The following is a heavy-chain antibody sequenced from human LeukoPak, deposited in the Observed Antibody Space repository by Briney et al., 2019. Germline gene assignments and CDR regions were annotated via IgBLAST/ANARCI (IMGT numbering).Heavy chain of an antibody. CDR3: AKDPIAVAGNPHDY. CDR2: ISGSGGST. CDR1: GFTFSSYA. D-gene: IGHD6-19*01. J-gene: IGHJ4*02. Sequence: AGGSLRLSCAASGFTFSSYAMSWVRQAPGKGLEWVSAISGSGGSTYYADSVKGRFTISRDNSKNTLYLQMNSLRAEVTAVYYCAKDPIAVAGNPHDYWGQGTLVTVSS. V-gene: IGHV3-23*01.